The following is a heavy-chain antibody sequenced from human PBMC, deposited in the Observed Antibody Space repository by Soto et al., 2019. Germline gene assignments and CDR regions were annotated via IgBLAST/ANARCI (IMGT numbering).Heavy chain of an antibody. CDR2: VYYIGRT. Sequence: QVQLQESGPGLVKPSETLSLTCTVSGGSVSSGSFYWSWIRQPPGRGLEWIGFVYYIGRTNYNPSLKSRVAISVDTSKNQFSLKLSSVTAADTAVYYGAAVYSNSLFDPGGKGPLVNVSS. D-gene: IGHD6-13*01. J-gene: IGHJ5*02. CDR3: AAVYSNSLFDP. CDR1: GGSVSSGSFY. V-gene: IGHV4-61*01.